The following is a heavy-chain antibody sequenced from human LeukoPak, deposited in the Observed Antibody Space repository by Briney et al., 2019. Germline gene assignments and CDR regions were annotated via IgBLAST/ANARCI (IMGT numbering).Heavy chain of an antibody. Sequence: GGSLRLSCAASGFTFSSYGMHWVRQAPGKGLEWVAVIWYDGSNKYYADSVKGRFTISRDNSKNTLYLQMNSLRAADTAVYYCAKDYDAFDIWGQGTMVTVSS. CDR1: GFTFSSYG. CDR3: AKDYDAFDI. J-gene: IGHJ3*02. V-gene: IGHV3-33*06. CDR2: IWYDGSNK.